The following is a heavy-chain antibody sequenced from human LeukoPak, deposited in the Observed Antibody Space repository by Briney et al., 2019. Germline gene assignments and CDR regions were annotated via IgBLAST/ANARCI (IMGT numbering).Heavy chain of an antibody. CDR2: MNPNSGNT. J-gene: IGHJ4*02. CDR1: GYTFTSYD. CDR3: ARGSNGVVGATTKFDY. V-gene: IGHV1-8*01. D-gene: IGHD1-26*01. Sequence: GASVKVSCKASGYTFTSYDINWVRQATGQGLEWMGWMNPNSGNTGYAQKFQGRVTMTRNTSISTAYMELSSLRSEDTAVYYCARGSNGVVGATTKFDYWGQGTLVTVSS.